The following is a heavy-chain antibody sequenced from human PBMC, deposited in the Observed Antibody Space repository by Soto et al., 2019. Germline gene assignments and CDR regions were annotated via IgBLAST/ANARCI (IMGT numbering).Heavy chain of an antibody. D-gene: IGHD6-19*01. CDR3: ARYGQQWLARYFDY. V-gene: IGHV4-34*01. J-gene: IGHJ4*02. CDR1: GGSFSGYY. Sequence: SETLSLTCAVYGGSFSGYYWSWIRQPPGKGLEWIGEINHSGSTNYNPSPKSRVTISVDTSKNQFSLKLSSVTAADTAVYYCARYGQQWLARYFDYWGQGTLVTVSS. CDR2: INHSGST.